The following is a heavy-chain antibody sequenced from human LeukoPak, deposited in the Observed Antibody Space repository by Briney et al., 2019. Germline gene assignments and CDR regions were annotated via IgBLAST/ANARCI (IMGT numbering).Heavy chain of an antibody. CDR2: INHSGST. CDR1: GGSFSGYY. Sequence: KTSETLSLTCAVYGGSFSGYYWSWIRQPPGKGLEWIGEINHSGSTNYNPSLKSRVTISVDPSKNQFSLKLSSVTAADTAVYYCARRLGDCSSTSCYRDENWFDPWGQGTLVTVSS. CDR3: ARRLGDCSSTSCYRDENWFDP. V-gene: IGHV4-34*01. D-gene: IGHD2-2*01. J-gene: IGHJ5*02.